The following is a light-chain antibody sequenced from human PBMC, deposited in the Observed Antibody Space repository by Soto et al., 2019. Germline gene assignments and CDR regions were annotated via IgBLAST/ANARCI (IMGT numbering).Light chain of an antibody. CDR2: GAS. CDR3: QQCGSSRRT. V-gene: IGKV3-20*01. CDR1: QTVIHTH. J-gene: IGKJ1*01. Sequence: IVLTQALATLSLSPRDRATLCCRPSQTVIHTHLAWHQQKPGQTPRLLVYGASTRATGTPDRISGSGSGTDFTLTISRLEPEDFAVYYCQQCGSSRRTFGQGTKVDIK.